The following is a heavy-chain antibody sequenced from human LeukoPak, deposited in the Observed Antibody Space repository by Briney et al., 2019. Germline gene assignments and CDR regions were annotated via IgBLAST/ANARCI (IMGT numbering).Heavy chain of an antibody. CDR1: GYSISSAYY. Sequence: PSETLSLTCAVSGYSISSAYYWGWIRLPPGKGLEWIGSPFHSESTYYNPSLKSRVTISVDTSKNQFSLKLSSVTAADTAVYYCARDERYCSGGSCYVTAFDIWGQGTMVTVSS. J-gene: IGHJ3*02. CDR3: ARDERYCSGGSCYVTAFDI. D-gene: IGHD2-15*01. V-gene: IGHV4-38-2*02. CDR2: PFHSEST.